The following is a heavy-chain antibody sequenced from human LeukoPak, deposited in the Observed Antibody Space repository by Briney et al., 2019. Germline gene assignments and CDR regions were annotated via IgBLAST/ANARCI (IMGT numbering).Heavy chain of an antibody. CDR1: GXTFSSYG. Sequence: GGSLRLSCAASGXTFSSYGMHWVRQAPGKGLEWVEVIWYDGSNKYYADSVKGRFTISRDNAKNSLYLQMNSLRAEDTAVYYCASGVGVVVPAAMGYWGQGTLVTVSS. J-gene: IGHJ4*02. CDR2: IWYDGSNK. V-gene: IGHV3-33*03. CDR3: ASGVGVVVPAAMGY. D-gene: IGHD2-2*01.